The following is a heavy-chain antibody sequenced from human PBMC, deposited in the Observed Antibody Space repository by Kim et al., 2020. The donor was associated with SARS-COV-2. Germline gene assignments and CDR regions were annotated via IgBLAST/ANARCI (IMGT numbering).Heavy chain of an antibody. V-gene: IGHV3-23*01. Sequence: GGSLRLSCAASGFTFSSYAMSWVRQAPGKGLEWVSAISGSGGSTYYADSVKGRFTISRDNSKNTLYLQMNSLRAEDTAVYYCAKDLVDTAMVTEDPPYGMDVWGQGTTVTVSS. CDR1: GFTFSSYA. D-gene: IGHD5-18*01. CDR2: ISGSGGST. CDR3: AKDLVDTAMVTEDPPYGMDV. J-gene: IGHJ6*02.